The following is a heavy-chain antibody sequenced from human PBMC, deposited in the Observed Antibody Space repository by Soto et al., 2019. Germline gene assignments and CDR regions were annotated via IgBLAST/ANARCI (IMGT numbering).Heavy chain of an antibody. Sequence: QVQLVESGGGVVQPGRSLRLSCAASGFTFSSYGMHCVRQAPGKGLEWVEVISYDGSNKYYADSVKGRFTISRDNSKNTLYLQMNSLRAEDPAVYYFAKDQVRVVVAAAFDDWGQGTMVTVSS. CDR3: AKDQVRVVVAAAFDD. V-gene: IGHV3-30*18. D-gene: IGHD2-15*01. CDR1: GFTFSSYG. J-gene: IGHJ4*02. CDR2: ISYDGSNK.